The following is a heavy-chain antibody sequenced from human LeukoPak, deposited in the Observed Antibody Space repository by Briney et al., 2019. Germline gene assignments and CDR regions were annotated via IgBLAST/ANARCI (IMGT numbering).Heavy chain of an antibody. CDR3: AIVIAVAGPATFY. Sequence: QPGGSLRLSCAASGFAFSSYAMSWVRQAPGKGLEWVSSISGSGDSTYYADSVKGRSTISGDNSKNTLYLQMNSLRAEDTALYYCAIVIAVAGPATFYWGQGTLATVSS. CDR1: GFAFSSYA. CDR2: ISGSGDST. J-gene: IGHJ4*02. V-gene: IGHV3-23*01. D-gene: IGHD6-19*01.